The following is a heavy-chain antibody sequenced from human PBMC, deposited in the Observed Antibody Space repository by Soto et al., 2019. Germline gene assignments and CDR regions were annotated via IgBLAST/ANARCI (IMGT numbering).Heavy chain of an antibody. CDR1: GGSFSGYY. V-gene: IGHV4-34*01. J-gene: IGHJ5*02. D-gene: IGHD3-10*01. CDR2: INHSGST. CDR3: ARGSRITMGRGVNRFDP. Sequence: PSETLSLTCAVYGGSFSGYYWSWIRQPPGKGLEWIGEINHSGSTNYNPSLKSRVTISVDTSKNQFSLKLSSVTAADTAVYYRARGSRITMGRGVNRFDPWGQGTLVTVSS.